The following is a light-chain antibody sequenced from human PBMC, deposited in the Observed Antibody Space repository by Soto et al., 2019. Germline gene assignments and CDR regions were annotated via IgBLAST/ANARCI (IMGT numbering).Light chain of an antibody. CDR1: QSVGSY. Sequence: EIVLTQSPATLSLSPGERATLSCRASQSVGSYLGWYQQKPGQAPRLLIYDASSRAIGIPARFSGSGSGTDFTLTISSLEPEDIAVYYCHQRTNWPPGFTFVQETKLVIK. J-gene: IGKJ2*01. V-gene: IGKV3-11*01. CDR2: DAS. CDR3: HQRTNWPPGFT.